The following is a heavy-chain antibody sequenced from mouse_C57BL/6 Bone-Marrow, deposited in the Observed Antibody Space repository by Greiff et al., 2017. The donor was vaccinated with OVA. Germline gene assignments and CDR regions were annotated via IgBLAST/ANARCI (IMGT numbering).Heavy chain of an antibody. CDR3: ARWDDGTRDYFDY. J-gene: IGHJ2*01. D-gene: IGHD2-3*01. CDR1: GYSITSGYY. Sequence: EVQRVESGPGLVKPSQSLSLTCSVTGYSITSGYYWNWIRQFPGNKLEWMGYISYDGSNNYNPSLKNRISITRDTSKNQFFLKLNSVTTEDTATYYCARWDDGTRDYFDYWGQGTTLTVSS. CDR2: ISYDGSN. V-gene: IGHV3-6*01.